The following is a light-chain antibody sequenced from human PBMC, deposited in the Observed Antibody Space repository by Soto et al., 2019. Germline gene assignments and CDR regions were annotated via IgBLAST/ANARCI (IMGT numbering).Light chain of an antibody. CDR3: GTWDSSLSPL. CDR1: SSNIGNNY. Sequence: QSALTQPPSVSAAPGQKVTISCSGSSSNIGNNYVSWYQQLPGTAPKLLIYDNNKRPSGIPDRFSGSKSGTSATLGITGLQTGDEADYYCGTWDSSLSPLFGGGTKLTVL. J-gene: IGLJ2*01. V-gene: IGLV1-51*01. CDR2: DNN.